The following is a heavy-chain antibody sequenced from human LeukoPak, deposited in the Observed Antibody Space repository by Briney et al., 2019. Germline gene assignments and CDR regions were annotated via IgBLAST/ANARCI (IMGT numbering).Heavy chain of an antibody. CDR2: IHTSGNT. CDR3: AREDRYCSGGSCYS. J-gene: IGHJ4*02. CDR1: GGSISSGSYC. Sequence: SETLSLTCTVSGGSISSGSYCWSWIRQPAGKGLEWIGHIHTSGNTNYNPSLKSRVIISVDTSKNQFSLELSSVTAADTAVYYCAREDRYCSGGSCYSWGQGTLVTVSS. D-gene: IGHD2-15*01. V-gene: IGHV4-61*09.